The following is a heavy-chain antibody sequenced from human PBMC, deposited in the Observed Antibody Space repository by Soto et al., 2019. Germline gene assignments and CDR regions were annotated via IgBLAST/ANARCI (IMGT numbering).Heavy chain of an antibody. CDR1: GFTSSTYA. J-gene: IGHJ3*02. CDR3: AHPRGYGVFDSYVI. D-gene: IGHD1-1*01. CDR2: IIAGVGST. V-gene: IGHV3-23*01. Sequence: GGSLRLSCVASGFTSSTYAMSWVRQAPGKRLEWVSAIIAGVGSTYYADSVKGRFTISRDNSLSTSYLQMNRVRTEDTAVYYCAHPRGYGVFDSYVILGQGAMVTV.